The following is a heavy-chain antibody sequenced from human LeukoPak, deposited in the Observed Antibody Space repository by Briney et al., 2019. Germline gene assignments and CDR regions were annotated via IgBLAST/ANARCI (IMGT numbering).Heavy chain of an antibody. D-gene: IGHD6-13*01. CDR3: AGIWGPGSSWPWGFDY. V-gene: IGHV3-64*01. CDR2: ISSNGGST. CDR1: GFTFSTYT. Sequence: QPGGSLRLSCAASGFTFSTYTMHWVRQAPGKGLEYVSTISSNGGSTYYANSVKGRFTISRDNSKNTLYLQMNSLRVEDTAVYYCAGIWGPGSSWPWGFDYWGQGTLVTVSS. J-gene: IGHJ4*02.